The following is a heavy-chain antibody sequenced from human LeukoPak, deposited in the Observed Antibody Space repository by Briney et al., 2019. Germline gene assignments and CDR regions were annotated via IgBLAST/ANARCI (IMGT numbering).Heavy chain of an antibody. Sequence: SETLSLTCTVSGASISRYYWSWIRQPPGKGLEWIGYIYYTGSTNYNPSLKSRVTISFDTSRNQFSLQLSSVTAADTAMYYCASRGYYDNSGYFRNWGQGTLVTVSS. CDR3: ASRGYYDNSGYFRN. CDR2: IYYTGST. D-gene: IGHD3-22*01. J-gene: IGHJ4*02. V-gene: IGHV4-59*01. CDR1: GASISRYY.